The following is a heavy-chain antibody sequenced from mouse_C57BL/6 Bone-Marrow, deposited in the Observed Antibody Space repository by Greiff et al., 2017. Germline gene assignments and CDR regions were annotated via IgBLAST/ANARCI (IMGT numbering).Heavy chain of an antibody. Sequence: QVQLQQPGAELVKPGASVKLSCKASGYTFTSYWMQWVKQRPGQGLEWIGEIDPSDSYTNYNQKFKGKATLTVDTSSSTAYMQLSSLTSEDSAVYSGAREGDYGSSWFAYWGQGTRVTVSA. V-gene: IGHV1-50*01. D-gene: IGHD1-1*01. J-gene: IGHJ3*01. CDR1: GYTFTSYW. CDR2: IDPSDSYT. CDR3: AREGDYGSSWFAY.